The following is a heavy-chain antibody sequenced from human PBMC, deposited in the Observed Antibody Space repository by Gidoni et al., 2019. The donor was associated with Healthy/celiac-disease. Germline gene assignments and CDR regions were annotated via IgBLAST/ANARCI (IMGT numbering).Heavy chain of an antibody. Sequence: QVQLVESGGGVVQPGRSLRLSCAASGFTFSSYAMPWVRQAPGKGLEWVAVISYDGSNKYYADSVKGRFTISRDNSKNTLYLQMNSLRAEDTAVYYCARDRVVVVAATGHYYGMDVWGQGTTVTVSS. CDR3: ARDRVVVVAATGHYYGMDV. D-gene: IGHD2-15*01. J-gene: IGHJ6*02. V-gene: IGHV3-30-3*01. CDR1: GFTFSSYA. CDR2: ISYDGSNK.